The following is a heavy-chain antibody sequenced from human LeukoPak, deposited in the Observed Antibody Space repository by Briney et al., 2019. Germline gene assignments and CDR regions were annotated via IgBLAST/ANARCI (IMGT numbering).Heavy chain of an antibody. J-gene: IGHJ6*04. D-gene: IGHD2-15*01. Sequence: SETLSLTCAVSGGSFSGYYWSWIRQPPGKGLEWIGEINQCGSTNYNPALKSRVSISVDIYKKQLALKLSAVTAADTAVFYCVRRRSGGKGIHLWGKGTGVSVSS. CDR2: INQCGST. CDR1: GGSFSGYY. V-gene: IGHV4-34*01. CDR3: VRRRSGGKGIHL.